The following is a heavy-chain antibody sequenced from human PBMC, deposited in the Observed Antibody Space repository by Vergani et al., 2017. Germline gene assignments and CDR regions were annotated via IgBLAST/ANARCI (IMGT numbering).Heavy chain of an antibody. CDR3: AKGHSSSWAGDY. J-gene: IGHJ4*02. Sequence: QVQLQQWGAGLLKPSETLSLTCAVYGGSFSGYYWSWIRQPPGKGLEWIGEINHSGSTTYNPSLKSRVTISVDTSKNQFSLKLSSVTAADTAVYYCAKGHSSSWAGDYWGQGTLVTVSS. D-gene: IGHD6-13*01. V-gene: IGHV4-34*01. CDR2: INHSGST. CDR1: GGSFSGYY.